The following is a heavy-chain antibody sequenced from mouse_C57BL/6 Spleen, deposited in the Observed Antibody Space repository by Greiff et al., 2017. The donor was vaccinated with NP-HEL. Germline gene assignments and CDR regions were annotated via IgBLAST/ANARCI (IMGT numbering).Heavy chain of an antibody. CDR3: ARDNYGSSYVGYFDY. CDR1: GFTFSSYA. D-gene: IGHD1-1*01. V-gene: IGHV5-4*01. CDR2: ISDGGSYT. Sequence: EVKLVESGGGLVKPGGSLKLSCAASGFTFSSYAMSWVRQTPEKRLEWVATISDGGSYTYYPDNVKGRFTISRDNAKNNLYLQMSHLKSEDTAMYYCARDNYGSSYVGYFDYWGQGTTLTVSS. J-gene: IGHJ2*01.